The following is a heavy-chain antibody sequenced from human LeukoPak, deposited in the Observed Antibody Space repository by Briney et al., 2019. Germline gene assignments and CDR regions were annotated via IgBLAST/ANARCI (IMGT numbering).Heavy chain of an antibody. CDR1: GGSFSGYY. CDR3: ARSPDSGSYWHYYGMDV. D-gene: IGHD1-26*01. Sequence: PSETLSLTCAVYGGSFSGYYWSWIRQPPGKGLEWIGEINHSGGTYYNPSLKSRVTISVDTSKNQFSLKLSSVTAADTAVYYCARSPDSGSYWHYYGMDVWGQGTTVTVSS. CDR2: INHSGGT. J-gene: IGHJ6*02. V-gene: IGHV4-34*01.